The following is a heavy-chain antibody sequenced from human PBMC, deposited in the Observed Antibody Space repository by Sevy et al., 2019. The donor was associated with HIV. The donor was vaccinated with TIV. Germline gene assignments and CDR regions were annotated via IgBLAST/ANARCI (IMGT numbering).Heavy chain of an antibody. D-gene: IGHD2-15*01. CDR1: GFSVSSNY. CDR2: IHSGGKI. V-gene: IGHV3-53*01. CDR3: AREDIVLGEDNYYGIDV. J-gene: IGHJ6*02. Sequence: GGSLRLSCAASGFSVSSNYMSWVRQAPGKGPEWVSVIHSGGKISYADSVQGRFTISRDNSKNTLYPQMISLRAEDTAVYYCAREDIVLGEDNYYGIDVWGQGTTVTVSS.